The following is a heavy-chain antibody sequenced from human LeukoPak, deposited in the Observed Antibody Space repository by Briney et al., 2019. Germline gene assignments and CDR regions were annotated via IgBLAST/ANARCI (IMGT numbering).Heavy chain of an antibody. V-gene: IGHV1-2*02. CDR3: ARAYSSSWYDYYYYMDV. CDR2: INPNSGGT. CDR1: GYTFTGYY. J-gene: IGHJ6*03. D-gene: IGHD6-13*01. Sequence: PGESLKISCKGSGYTFTGYYMHWVRQAPGQGLEWMGWINPNSGGTNYAQKFQGRVTMTRDTSISTAYMELSRLRSDDTAVYYCARAYSSSWYDYYYYMDVWGKGTTVTISS.